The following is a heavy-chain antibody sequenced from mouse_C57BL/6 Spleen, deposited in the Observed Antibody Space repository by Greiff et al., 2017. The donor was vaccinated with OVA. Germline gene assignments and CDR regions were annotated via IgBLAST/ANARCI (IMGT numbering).Heavy chain of an antibody. J-gene: IGHJ2*01. Sequence: VKLQQSGAELARPGASVKLSCKASGYTFTSYGISWVKQRTGQGLEWIGEIYPRSGNTYYNEKFKGKATLTADKSSSTAYMELRSLTSEDSAVYFCARQGGITTVVAKADYWGQGTTLTVSS. CDR3: ARQGGITTVVAKADY. D-gene: IGHD1-1*01. CDR2: IYPRSGNT. CDR1: GYTFTSYG. V-gene: IGHV1-81*01.